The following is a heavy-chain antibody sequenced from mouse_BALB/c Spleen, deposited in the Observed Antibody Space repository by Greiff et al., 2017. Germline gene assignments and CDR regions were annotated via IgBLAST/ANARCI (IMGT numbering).Heavy chain of an antibody. V-gene: IGHV3-2*02. J-gene: IGHJ4*01. CDR1: GYSITSDYA. CDR3: ARGGLLRDYYAMDY. Sequence: EVKLVESGPGLVKPSQSLSLTCTVTGYSITSDYAWNWIRQFPGNKLEWMGYISYSGSTSYNPSLKSRISITRDTSKNQFFLQLNSVTTEDTATYYCARGGLLRDYYAMDYWGQGTSVTVSS. D-gene: IGHD2-3*01. CDR2: ISYSGST.